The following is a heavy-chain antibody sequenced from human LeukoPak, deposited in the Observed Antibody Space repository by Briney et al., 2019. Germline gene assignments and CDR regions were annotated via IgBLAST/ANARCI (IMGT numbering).Heavy chain of an antibody. V-gene: IGHV3-33*01. CDR3: ARAGGYCSGGSCYRGYSWFDP. Sequence: GGSLRLSCAASGFTLSSSGMHWVRQAPGKGLGWVAVILYNGSNKYYADSVKGRFTISRDNSKNTLYLQMTSLRVEDTAVYYCARAGGYCSGGSCYRGYSWFDPWGQGTLVTVSS. CDR1: GFTLSSSG. CDR2: ILYNGSNK. J-gene: IGHJ5*02. D-gene: IGHD2-15*01.